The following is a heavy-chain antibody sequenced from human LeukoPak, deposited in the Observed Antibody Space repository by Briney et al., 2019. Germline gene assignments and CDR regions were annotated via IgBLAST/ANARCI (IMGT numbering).Heavy chain of an antibody. CDR3: ASAYSGSYWDYFDS. D-gene: IGHD1-26*01. CDR2: INPNSGGT. CDR1: GYTFTGYF. J-gene: IGHJ4*02. Sequence: GASVKVSCKASGYTFTGYFMHWVRQAPGQGLEWMGWINPNSGGTNYTQKLQGRVTITTDTSTNTAYMELRSLTSDDTAVYYSASAYSGSYWDYFDSWGQGTLVTVSS. V-gene: IGHV1-2*02.